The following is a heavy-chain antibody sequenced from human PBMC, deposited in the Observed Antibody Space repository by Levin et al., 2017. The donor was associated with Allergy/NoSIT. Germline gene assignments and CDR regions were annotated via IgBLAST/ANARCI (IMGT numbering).Heavy chain of an antibody. V-gene: IGHV4-34*01. CDR3: ARKAARRAYSSGWSDYFDY. CDR1: GGSFSGYY. CDR2: INHSGST. J-gene: IGHJ4*02. D-gene: IGHD6-19*01. Sequence: SETLSLTCAVYGGSFSGYYWSWIRQPPGKGLEWIGEINHSGSTNYNPSLKSRVTISVDTSKNQFSLKLSSVTAADTAVYYCARKAARRAYSSGWSDYFDYWGQGTLVTVSS.